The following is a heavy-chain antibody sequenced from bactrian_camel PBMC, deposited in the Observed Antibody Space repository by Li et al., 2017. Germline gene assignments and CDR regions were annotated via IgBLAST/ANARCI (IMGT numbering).Heavy chain of an antibody. CDR1: RGFDDANA. J-gene: IGHJ4*01. V-gene: IGHV3S53*01. D-gene: IGHD1*01. CDR2: ISPDGKE. Sequence: VQLVESGGGSVQIGGSLTLACAASRGFDDANAEWGWFRQAPGAQCEMVASISPDGKEYYSDSVKGRFAISRDNAKNTVYLQMNSLRSEDTALYYCATGWGQADKQPTGQGTQVTVS.